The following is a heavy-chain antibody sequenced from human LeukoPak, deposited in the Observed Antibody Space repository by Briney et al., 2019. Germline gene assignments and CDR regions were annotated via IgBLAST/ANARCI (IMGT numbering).Heavy chain of an antibody. CDR3: ARGPFATVTTDIDY. Sequence: SETLSLTCTVSGGSISSSRYYWGWIRQPPGKGLEWIGEINHSGSTNYNPSLKSRVTISVDTSKNQFSLKLSSVTAADTAVYYCARGPFATVTTDIDYWGQGTLVTVSS. D-gene: IGHD4-17*01. J-gene: IGHJ4*02. V-gene: IGHV4-39*07. CDR1: GGSISSSRYY. CDR2: INHSGST.